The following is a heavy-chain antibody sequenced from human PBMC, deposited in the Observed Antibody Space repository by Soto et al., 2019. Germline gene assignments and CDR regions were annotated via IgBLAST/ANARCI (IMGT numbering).Heavy chain of an antibody. CDR3: VKDRAFRTVAGTDH. D-gene: IGHD6-19*01. CDR2: IIGSGDST. CDR1: GFTFRSYG. V-gene: IGHV3-23*01. J-gene: IGHJ4*02. Sequence: GGSLRLSCVASGFTFRSYGMNWVRQAPGGGLEWVSNIIGSGDSTYYADSVKGRFTISRDNSQNTLFLQMDRLRVEDTATYYCVKDRAFRTVAGTDHWGQGALVTVSS.